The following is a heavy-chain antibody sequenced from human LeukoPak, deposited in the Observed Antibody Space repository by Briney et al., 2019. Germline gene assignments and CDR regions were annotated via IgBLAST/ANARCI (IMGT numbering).Heavy chain of an antibody. D-gene: IGHD6-13*01. CDR3: ASSGSIAAPMDWFDP. Sequence: KPSETLSLTCTVSGGSLSSYYWSWIRQSAGKGLEWIGRIYTSGSTNYNPSLKSRVTISVDTSKNQFSLKLSSVTAADTAVYYCASSGSIAAPMDWFDPWGQGTLVTVSS. J-gene: IGHJ5*02. V-gene: IGHV4-4*07. CDR1: GGSLSSYY. CDR2: IYTSGST.